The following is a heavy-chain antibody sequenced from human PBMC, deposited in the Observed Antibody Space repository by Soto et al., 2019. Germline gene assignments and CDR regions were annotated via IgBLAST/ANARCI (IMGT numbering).Heavy chain of an antibody. CDR3: ARVKMEGYCSSTSCYAAYYYMDV. J-gene: IGHJ6*03. CDR1: DGSISSYY. D-gene: IGHD2-2*01. CDR2: IYYSGST. Sequence: ASETLSLTCTVSDGSISSYYWSWIRQPPGKGLEWIGYIYYSGSTNYNPSLKSRVTISVDTSKNQFSLKLSSVTAADTAVYYCARVKMEGYCSSTSCYAAYYYMDVWGKGTTVTVSS. V-gene: IGHV4-59*01.